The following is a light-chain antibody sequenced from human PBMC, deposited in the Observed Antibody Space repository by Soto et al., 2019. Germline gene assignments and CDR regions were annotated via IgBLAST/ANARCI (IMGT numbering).Light chain of an antibody. V-gene: IGLV2-11*01. Sequence: QSVLTQPRSVSGSPGQSVTICCSGTSSDVGGYNYVSWYQQHPGKAPKLMIYDVSKRPSGVPDRFSGSKSGNTASLTISGLQAEDEADYYCFSYARSYPPLVFGGGTKVTVL. CDR1: SSDVGGYNY. J-gene: IGLJ2*01. CDR3: FSYARSYPPLV. CDR2: DVS.